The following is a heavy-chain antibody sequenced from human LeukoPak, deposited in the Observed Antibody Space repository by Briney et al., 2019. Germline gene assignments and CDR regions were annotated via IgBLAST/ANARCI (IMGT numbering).Heavy chain of an antibody. V-gene: IGHV3-23*01. CDR3: AKVSYGVLDY. CDR2: ITGSGGNT. CDR1: GFAFASFA. Sequence: GGSLRLSCAASGFAFASFALSWVRQAPGKGLEWVSTITGSGGNTYYADSVKGRFAISRDNSKNTLSLQMNSLRAEDTAIYYCAKVSYGVLDYWGQGTLVTVSS. D-gene: IGHD4-17*01. J-gene: IGHJ4*02.